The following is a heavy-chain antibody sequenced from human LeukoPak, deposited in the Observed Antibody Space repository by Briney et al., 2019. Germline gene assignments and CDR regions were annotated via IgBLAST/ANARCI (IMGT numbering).Heavy chain of an antibody. V-gene: IGHV3-23*01. CDR2: IGYTGDST. Sequence: PGGSLRLSCAASGFTFSSYGMHWVRQAPGKGLEWVSGIGYTGDSTFYADSVKGRFTVSRDSSKNTLFLHMNSLRAEDTALYYCAKSSTVDAAFDIWGQGTMVTVSS. J-gene: IGHJ3*02. CDR3: AKSSTVDAAFDI. CDR1: GFTFSSYG. D-gene: IGHD4-23*01.